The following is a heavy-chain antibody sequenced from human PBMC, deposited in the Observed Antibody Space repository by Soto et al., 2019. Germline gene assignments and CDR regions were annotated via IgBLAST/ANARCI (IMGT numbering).Heavy chain of an antibody. Sequence: EVQLVESGGGLVKRGGSLRLSCVASGFTFSGYSINWVRQAPGKGLEWVSYISGPSIYIYYADSVKGRFTISRDNAKSAVYLQMNSLRAEVTAVYYCARGFRNGFNVWGQGTTVSVSS. V-gene: IGHV3-21*01. CDR1: GFTFSGYS. CDR2: ISGPSIYI. CDR3: ARGFRNGFNV. J-gene: IGHJ6*02. D-gene: IGHD2-8*01.